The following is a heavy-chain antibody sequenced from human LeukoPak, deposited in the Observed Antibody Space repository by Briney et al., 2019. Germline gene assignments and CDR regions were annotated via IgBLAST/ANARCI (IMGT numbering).Heavy chain of an antibody. J-gene: IGHJ5*02. Sequence: TPSETLSLTCSVSGVSIRSGDYDCGWLRQPPGKGLEWIGNIRDSGSTYYKPSLESRFIISVDTSKHQFSLKLNSVTAADTAVYYCATGYGSGWFDRWGQGTLVTVSS. D-gene: IGHD3-9*01. CDR3: ATGYGSGWFDR. V-gene: IGHV4-30-4*08. CDR1: GVSIRSGDYD. CDR2: IRDSGST.